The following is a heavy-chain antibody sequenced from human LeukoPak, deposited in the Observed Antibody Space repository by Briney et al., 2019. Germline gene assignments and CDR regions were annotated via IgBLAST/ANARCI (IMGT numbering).Heavy chain of an antibody. V-gene: IGHV1-69*13. J-gene: IGHJ6*03. CDR1: GGTFSSYA. CDR3: ARVGQQLVHGYYMDV. Sequence: ASVKVSCKASGGTFSSYAISWVRQAPGQGLEWMGGIIPIFGTANYAQKFQGRVTITADESTSTAYMELSSLRSEDTAVYYCARVGQQLVHGYYMDVWGKGTTVTVSS. D-gene: IGHD6-13*01. CDR2: IIPIFGTA.